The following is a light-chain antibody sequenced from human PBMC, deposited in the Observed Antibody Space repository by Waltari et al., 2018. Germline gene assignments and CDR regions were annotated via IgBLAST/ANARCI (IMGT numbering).Light chain of an antibody. CDR2: QDN. Sequence: QSVLTQPPSVSGAPGQRVTISCTGNSSNIGGYYVSWYQQLPGTTPKLLIYQDNKRPSGGSDRFSGSKSCTSASLTITGLQAVDEADYFCLSYDSSLSAHVFGSGTKLTVL. J-gene: IGLJ6*01. V-gene: IGLV1-40*01. CDR1: SSNIGGYY. CDR3: LSYDSSLSAHV.